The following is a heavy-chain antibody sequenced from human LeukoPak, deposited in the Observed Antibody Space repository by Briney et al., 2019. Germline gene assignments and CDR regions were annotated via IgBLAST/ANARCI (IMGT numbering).Heavy chain of an antibody. CDR3: ARDPSTMIVPAMAFDI. J-gene: IGHJ3*02. D-gene: IGHD3-22*01. V-gene: IGHV3-33*01. CDR2: IWYDGSNK. CDR1: GFTFSSYG. Sequence: QSGGSLRLSCAASGFTFSSYGMHWVRRAPGKGLEWVAVIWYDGSNKYYADSVKGRFTISRDNSKNTLYLQMNSLRAEDTAVYYCARDPSTMIVPAMAFDIWGQGTMVTVSS.